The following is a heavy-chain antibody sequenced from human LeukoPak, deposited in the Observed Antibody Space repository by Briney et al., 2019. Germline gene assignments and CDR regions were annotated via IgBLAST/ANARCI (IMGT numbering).Heavy chain of an antibody. D-gene: IGHD6-19*01. V-gene: IGHV4-59*01. CDR3: ARARGSGWYLSAFDI. J-gene: IGHJ3*02. CDR1: GGSISSYY. CDR2: IYYSGST. Sequence: SETLSLTCTVSGGSISSYYWSWIRQPPGKGLEWIGYIYYSGSTNYNPSLKSRATISVDTSKNQFSLKLSSVTAADTAVYYCARARGSGWYLSAFDIWGQGTMVTVSS.